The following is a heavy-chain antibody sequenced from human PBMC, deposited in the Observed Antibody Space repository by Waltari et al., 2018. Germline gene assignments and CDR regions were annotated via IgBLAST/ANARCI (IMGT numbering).Heavy chain of an antibody. V-gene: IGHV3-21*01. CDR2: ISSSSSYI. CDR3: ARVSTMLAGNWYFDL. Sequence: VQLQESGPGLVKPSGTLSLTCAVSGGSISSSNWWSWVRQPPGKGLEWVSSISSSSSYIYYADSVKCRFTSSRDNAKNSLYLQMNSLRAEDTAVYYCARVSTMLAGNWYFDLWGRGTLVTVSS. CDR1: GGSISSSN. D-gene: IGHD6-19*01. J-gene: IGHJ2*01.